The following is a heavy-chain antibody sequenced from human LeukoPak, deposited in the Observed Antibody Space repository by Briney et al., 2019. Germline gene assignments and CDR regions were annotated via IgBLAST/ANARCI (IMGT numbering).Heavy chain of an antibody. CDR3: ARDRREDYYDSSGYPDAFDI. J-gene: IGHJ3*02. CDR1: GFTFSSYS. D-gene: IGHD3-22*01. V-gene: IGHV3-48*01. Sequence: GGSLRLSCAASGFTFSSYSMNWVRQAPGKGLEWVSYISSSSTTIYYADSVKGRFTISRDNAKNSLYLQMNSLRAEDTAVYYCARDRREDYYDSSGYPDAFDIWGQGTMVTVSS. CDR2: ISSSSTTI.